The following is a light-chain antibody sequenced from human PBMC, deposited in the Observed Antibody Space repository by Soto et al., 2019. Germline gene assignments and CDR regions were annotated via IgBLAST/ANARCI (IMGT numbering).Light chain of an antibody. Sequence: QSALTQPRSVSGSPTQSVTISCTGTSSDVGGYNYVSWYQQYPGKAPKLMIYDVSKRPSGVPDRFSASKSGNTASLTISGLQAEDEADYYCCSYAGSSTRVFGTGTKLTVL. CDR2: DVS. J-gene: IGLJ1*01. CDR1: SSDVGGYNY. V-gene: IGLV2-11*01. CDR3: CSYAGSSTRV.